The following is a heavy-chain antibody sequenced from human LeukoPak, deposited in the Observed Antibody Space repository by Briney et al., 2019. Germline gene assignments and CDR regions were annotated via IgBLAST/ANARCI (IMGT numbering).Heavy chain of an antibody. V-gene: IGHV3-74*01. CDR2: INTDGSST. CDR1: GFTFSSYW. J-gene: IGHJ2*01. Sequence: GGSLRLSCAASGFTFSSYWMHWVRQAPGKGLVWVSRINTDGSSTSYADSVKGRFTISRDNAKNPLYLQMNSLRAEDMALYYCAKEASITIFGVAGGYFDLWGRGTLVTVSS. CDR3: AKEASITIFGVAGGYFDL. D-gene: IGHD3-3*01.